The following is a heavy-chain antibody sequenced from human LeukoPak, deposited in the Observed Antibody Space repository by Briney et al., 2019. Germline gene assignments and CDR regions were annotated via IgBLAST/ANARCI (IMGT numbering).Heavy chain of an antibody. CDR1: GYTFTGYY. J-gene: IGHJ6*03. CDR3: ARGVGYNFYYYYYYMDV. V-gene: IGHV1-2*02. Sequence: ASVKVSCKASGYTFTGYYMHWVRQAPGQGLEWIGWINPNSGGTNYAQKFQGRVTMTRDTSISTAYMELSRLRSDDTAVYYCARGVGYNFYYYYYYMDVWGKGTTVTVSS. CDR2: INPNSGGT. D-gene: IGHD5-24*01.